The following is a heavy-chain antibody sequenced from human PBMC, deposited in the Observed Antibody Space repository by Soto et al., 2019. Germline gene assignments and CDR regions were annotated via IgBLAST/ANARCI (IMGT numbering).Heavy chain of an antibody. V-gene: IGHV4-4*02. D-gene: IGHD3-22*01. Sequence: SETLSLTCAVSGGSISSSNWLSWVLQPPWKGLEWIGEIYHSGSTNYNPSLKSRVTISVDKSKNQFSLKLSSVTAADTAVYYCARDPDYYDSSGGYWFDPWGQGTLVTVSS. CDR2: IYHSGST. CDR1: GGSISSSNW. J-gene: IGHJ5*02. CDR3: ARDPDYYDSSGGYWFDP.